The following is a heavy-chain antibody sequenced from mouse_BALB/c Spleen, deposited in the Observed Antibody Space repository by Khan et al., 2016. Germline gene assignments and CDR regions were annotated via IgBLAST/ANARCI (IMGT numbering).Heavy chain of an antibody. CDR3: GRLYYDGCVVY. CDR2: INPDSSTI. V-gene: IGHV4-1*02. J-gene: IGHJ2*01. Sequence: EVQLQESGGGLVQPGGSLKLSCAASGFDFSRYWMSWVRQAPGKGLEWIGEINPDSSTINYTPSLKDKFIISRDNAKNTLYLQMSKVRSEDAALYYCGRLYYDGCVVYWGQGTTLTVTS. D-gene: IGHD1-1*01. CDR1: GFDFSRYW.